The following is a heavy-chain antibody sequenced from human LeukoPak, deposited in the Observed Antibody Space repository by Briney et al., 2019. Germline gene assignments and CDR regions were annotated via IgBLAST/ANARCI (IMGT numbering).Heavy chain of an antibody. D-gene: IGHD3-10*01. CDR1: GFTFKSHG. CDR3: AKLGDIRGY. CDR2: ISYDGSNK. Sequence: GGPLTLLCAPSGFTFKSHGVLGPRHPPGKALEWVAVISYDGSNKYYADSVQGRFTISRDNSKNTLYLQMNSLRAEDPAVYYCAKLGDIRGYWGQGNLVTVSS. V-gene: IGHV3-30*18. J-gene: IGHJ4*02.